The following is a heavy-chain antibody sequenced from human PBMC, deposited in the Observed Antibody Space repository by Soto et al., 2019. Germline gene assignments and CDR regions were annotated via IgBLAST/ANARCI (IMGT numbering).Heavy chain of an antibody. J-gene: IGHJ6*02. D-gene: IGHD2-2*01. CDR2: ISSSSSTI. V-gene: IGHV3-48*02. CDR1: GFTFSSYS. Sequence: GGSLRLSCAASGFTFSSYSMNWVRQAPGKGLEWVSYISSSSSTIYYADSVKGRFTISRDNAKNSLYLQMNSLRDEDTAVYYCARDHCSSTSCEPPYYYYGMDVWGQGTTVTVSS. CDR3: ARDHCSSTSCEPPYYYYGMDV.